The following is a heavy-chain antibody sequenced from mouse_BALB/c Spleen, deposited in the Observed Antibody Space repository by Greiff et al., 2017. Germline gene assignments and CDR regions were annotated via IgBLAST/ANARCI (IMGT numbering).Heavy chain of an antibody. CDR1: GYTFTSYW. D-gene: IGHD1-1*01. J-gene: IGHJ1*01. Sequence: DLVKPGASVKLSCKASGYTFTSYWINWIKQRPGQGLEWIGRIAPGSGSTYYNEMFKGKATLTVDTSSSTAYIQLSSLSSEDSAVYFCARAPYYCSSYWYFDVWGAGTTVTVSS. CDR2: IAPGSGST. CDR3: ARAPYYCSSYWYFDV. V-gene: IGHV1S41*01.